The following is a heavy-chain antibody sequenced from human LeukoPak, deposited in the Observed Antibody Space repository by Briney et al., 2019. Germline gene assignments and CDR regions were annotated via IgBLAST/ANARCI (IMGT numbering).Heavy chain of an antibody. J-gene: IGHJ5*02. CDR1: GFTVSSNY. D-gene: IGHD2-2*01. CDR3: ASAETDCSGTSCSSGFDP. Sequence: PGGSLRLSCAASGFTVSSNYMSWVRQAPGKGLEWVSVIYSGGSTYYADSVKGRFTISRDNSKNTLYLQMNGLRAEDTAVYYCASAETDCSGTSCSSGFDPWGQGTLVTVSS. V-gene: IGHV3-53*01. CDR2: IYSGGST.